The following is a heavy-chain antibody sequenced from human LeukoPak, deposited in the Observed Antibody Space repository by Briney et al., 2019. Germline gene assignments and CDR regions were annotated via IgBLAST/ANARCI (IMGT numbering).Heavy chain of an antibody. J-gene: IGHJ3*02. CDR2: IYHSGST. D-gene: IGHD6-13*01. CDR1: GYSISSGYY. Sequence: SETLSLTCTVSGYSISSGYYWGWIRQPPGKGLEWIGSIYHSGSTYYNPSLKSRVTISVDTSKNQFSLKLSSVTAADTAVYYCARVKTAAEAFDIWGQGTMDTVSS. V-gene: IGHV4-38-2*02. CDR3: ARVKTAAEAFDI.